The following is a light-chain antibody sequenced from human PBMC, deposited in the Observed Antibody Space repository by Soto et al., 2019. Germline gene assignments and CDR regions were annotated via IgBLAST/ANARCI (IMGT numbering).Light chain of an antibody. CDR2: EVS. CDR1: SSDVGGYNY. CDR3: SSYTSSSTLL. V-gene: IGLV2-8*01. Sequence: QSALTQPPSASGSPGQSVTISCTGTSSDVGGYNYVSWYQQHPGKAPKLMIYEVSKRPSGVPDRFSGSKSGNTASLTVSGLRAEDEADYYCSSYTSSSTLLFGGGTKLTVL. J-gene: IGLJ2*01.